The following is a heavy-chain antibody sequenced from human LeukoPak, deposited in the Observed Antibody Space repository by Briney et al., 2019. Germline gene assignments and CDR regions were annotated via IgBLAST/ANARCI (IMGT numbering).Heavy chain of an antibody. V-gene: IGHV3-7*01. CDR3: ARRGGSSSRRSPIVF. J-gene: IGHJ4*02. Sequence: GGALRLSCTASGFTFSDYWLTWVRQAPGKGPEGVADIKQDGSQRNYVDSVRGRCTIPSDNAKKSLSLQMNGRRGEDTAVYYCARRGGSSSRRSPIVFWGEKTLVTVSS. CDR1: GFTFSDYW. CDR2: IKQDGSQR. D-gene: IGHD6-6*01.